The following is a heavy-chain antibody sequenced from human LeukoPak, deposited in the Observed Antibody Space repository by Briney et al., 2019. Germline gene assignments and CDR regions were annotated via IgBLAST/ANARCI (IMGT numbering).Heavy chain of an antibody. V-gene: IGHV4-59*01. Sequence: SETLSLTCTVSGGSISSYYWSWIRQPPGKGLEWIGYIYYSGSTNYNPSLKSRVTISVDTSKNQFSLKLSSVTAADTAVYYCARDSESIAVANDAFDIWGQGTMVTVSS. CDR1: GGSISSYY. J-gene: IGHJ3*02. D-gene: IGHD6-19*01. CDR3: ARDSESIAVANDAFDI. CDR2: IYYSGST.